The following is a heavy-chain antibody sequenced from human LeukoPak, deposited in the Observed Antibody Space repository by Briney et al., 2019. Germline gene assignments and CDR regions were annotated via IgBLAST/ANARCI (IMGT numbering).Heavy chain of an antibody. V-gene: IGHV4-34*01. CDR3: ASRGYSGYDYVDY. D-gene: IGHD5-12*01. CDR1: GGSFSGYY. J-gene: IGHJ4*02. Sequence: SETLSLTCAVYGGSFSGYYWSWIRQPPGKGLEWIGEINHSGSTNYNPSLKRRVTISVDTSKNQFSLKLSSVTAADTAVYYCASRGYSGYDYVDYWGQGTLVTVSS. CDR2: INHSGST.